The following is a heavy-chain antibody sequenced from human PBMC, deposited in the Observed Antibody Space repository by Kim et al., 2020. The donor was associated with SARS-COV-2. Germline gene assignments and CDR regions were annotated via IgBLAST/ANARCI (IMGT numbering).Heavy chain of an antibody. CDR1: GGSINNFH. Sequence: SETLSLTCTVSGGSINNFHWSWIRQSPGKGLEWIGYLFDNGNTSYNPSLEGRVTILRDTSKNHFSLNLTSVTAADTAVHYCARCGVYKAYYDYWGQGAL. V-gene: IGHV4-59*01. CDR3: ARCGVYKAYYDY. CDR2: LFDNGNT. D-gene: IGHD1-1*01. J-gene: IGHJ4*02.